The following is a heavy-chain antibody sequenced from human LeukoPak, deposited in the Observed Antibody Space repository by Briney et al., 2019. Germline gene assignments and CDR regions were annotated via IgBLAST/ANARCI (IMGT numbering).Heavy chain of an antibody. J-gene: IGHJ4*02. D-gene: IGHD3-22*01. V-gene: IGHV3-53*01. Sequence: GGSLRLSCAASGFTVSSNYMTWVRQAPGKGLEWVSVIYSAGSTYYADSVKGRFTISRDNSKSTLYLQMNSLRAEDTAAYYCARGTSSGYFQLYFDYWGQGTLVTVSS. CDR3: ARGTSSGYFQLYFDY. CDR1: GFTVSSNY. CDR2: IYSAGST.